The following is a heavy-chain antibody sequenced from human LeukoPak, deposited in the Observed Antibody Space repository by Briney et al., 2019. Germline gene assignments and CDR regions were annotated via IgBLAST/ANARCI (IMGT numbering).Heavy chain of an antibody. CDR1: GFTFSSYD. CDR3: ARGQLGGYYYGMDV. CDR2: IGTAGDT. V-gene: IGHV3-13*01. D-gene: IGHD6-6*01. J-gene: IGHJ6*02. Sequence: GGSLRLSCAASGFTFSSYDMHWVRQATGKGLEWVSAIGTAGDTYYPGSVKGRFTISRENAKNSLYLQMNSLRAGDTAVYYCARGQLGGYYYGMDVWGQGTTVTVSS.